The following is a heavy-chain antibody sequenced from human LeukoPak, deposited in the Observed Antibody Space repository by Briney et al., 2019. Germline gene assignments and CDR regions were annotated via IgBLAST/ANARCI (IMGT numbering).Heavy chain of an antibody. CDR1: GFTFSSYA. V-gene: IGHV3-23*01. CDR2: ISGSGGST. D-gene: IGHD6-13*01. CDR3: AKDPYSSSWTHYFDY. Sequence: PGGSLRLSCAASGFTFSSYAMSWVRQAPGKGLEWVSAISGSGGSTYYADSVKGRFTISRDNSKNTLYLQMNSLRAEDTAVYYRAKDPYSSSWTHYFDYWGQGTLVTVSS. J-gene: IGHJ4*02.